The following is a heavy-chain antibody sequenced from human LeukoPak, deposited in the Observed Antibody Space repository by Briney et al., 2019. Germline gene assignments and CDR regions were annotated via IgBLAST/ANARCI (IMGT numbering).Heavy chain of an antibody. D-gene: IGHD6-13*01. CDR2: INHSGST. CDR3: ARGPKFTSSRIRIAAAGTFDY. V-gene: IGHV4-34*01. Sequence: SETLSLTCAVYGGSFSGYYWSWIRQPPGKGLEWIGEINHSGSTNYNPSLKSRVTISVDTSKNQFSLKLSSVTAADTAVYYCARGPKFTSSRIRIAAAGTFDYWGQGTLVTVSS. J-gene: IGHJ4*02. CDR1: GGSFSGYY.